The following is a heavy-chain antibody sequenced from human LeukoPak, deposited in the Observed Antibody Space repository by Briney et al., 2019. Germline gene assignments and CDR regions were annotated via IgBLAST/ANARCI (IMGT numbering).Heavy chain of an antibody. J-gene: IGHJ4*02. D-gene: IGHD5-24*01. Sequence: SETLSLTCAVSGYSISSGYYWGWIRQPPGKGLEWIGSIYHSGSTYYNPSLKSRVTISVDTSKNQFSLKLSSVTAADTAVYYCASVPTIHRRDGYNYALYYFDYWGQGTLVTVSS. V-gene: IGHV4-38-2*01. CDR1: GYSISSGYY. CDR2: IYHSGST. CDR3: ASVPTIHRRDGYNYALYYFDY.